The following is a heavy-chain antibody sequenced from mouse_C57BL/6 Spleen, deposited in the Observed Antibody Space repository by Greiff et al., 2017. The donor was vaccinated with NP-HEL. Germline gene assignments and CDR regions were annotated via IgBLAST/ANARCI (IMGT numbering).Heavy chain of an antibody. J-gene: IGHJ2*01. CDR2: ISYDGSN. D-gene: IGHD4-1*01. V-gene: IGHV3-6*01. CDR1: GYSITSGYY. Sequence: EVQLQQSGPGLVKPSQSLSLTCSVTGYSITSGYYWNWIRQFPGNKLEWIGYISYDGSNNYNPSLKNRISITRDTSKNQFFLKLNSVTTEDTATYYCARGGLGLGYWGQGTTLTVSS. CDR3: ARGGLGLGY.